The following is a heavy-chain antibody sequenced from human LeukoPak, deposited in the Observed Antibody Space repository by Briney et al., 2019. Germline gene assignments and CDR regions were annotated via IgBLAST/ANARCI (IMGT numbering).Heavy chain of an antibody. D-gene: IGHD2-2*01. J-gene: IGHJ6*02. V-gene: IGHV3-48*02. CDR3: ARDLSTSSYYYYYYYGMDV. Sequence: GGSLRLSCAASGFTFSSYSMNWVRQAPGKGLEWVSYVSSSSSTIYYADSVKGRFTISRDNVKNSLYLQMNSLRDEDTAVYYCARDLSTSSYYYYYYYGMDVWGQGTTVTVSS. CDR2: VSSSSSTI. CDR1: GFTFSSYS.